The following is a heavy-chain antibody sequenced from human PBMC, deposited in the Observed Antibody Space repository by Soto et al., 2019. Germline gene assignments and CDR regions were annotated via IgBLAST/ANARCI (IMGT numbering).Heavy chain of an antibody. J-gene: IGHJ6*02. Sequence: QVQLVQSGAEVKKPGSSVKVSCKASGGTFSSDTISLVRQAPGQGREWMGSIIPILGIATNAEKFQGRVTITADKATSTAYMQLSSLRFEDTAVYFCASFTIMGMGFWCQGATVSVSS. CDR3: ASFTIMGMGF. CDR2: IIPILGIA. CDR1: GGTFSSDT. D-gene: IGHD3-3*01. V-gene: IGHV1-69*02.